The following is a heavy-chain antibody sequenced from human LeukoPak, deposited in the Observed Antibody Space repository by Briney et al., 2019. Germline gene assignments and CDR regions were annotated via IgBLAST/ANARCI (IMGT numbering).Heavy chain of an antibody. CDR2: INHSGST. J-gene: IGHJ4*02. V-gene: IGHV4-34*01. Sequence: PSETLSLTCAVYGGSLSGYYWSWIRQPPGKGLEWIGEINHSGSTNYNPSLKSRVTISVDTSKNQFSLKLSSVTAADTAVYYCARDLAKGRRGVTRDYWGQGTLVTVSS. CDR3: ARDLAKGRRGVTRDY. D-gene: IGHD3-10*01. CDR1: GGSLSGYY.